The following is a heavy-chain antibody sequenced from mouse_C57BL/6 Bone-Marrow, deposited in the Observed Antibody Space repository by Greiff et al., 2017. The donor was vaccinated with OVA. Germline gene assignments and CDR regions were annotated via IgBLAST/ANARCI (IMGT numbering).Heavy chain of an antibody. D-gene: IGHD2-4*01. CDR2: ISYDGSN. J-gene: IGHJ4*01. V-gene: IGHV3-6*01. Sequence: VQLKESGPGLVKPSQSLSLTCSVTGYSITSGYYWNWLRPFPGNKLEWMGSISYDGSNTYHPSLKNRISFTRDTSKNQFFLKLKSVTTEDTATDYGAREPGYEYDVDAMDYWGQGTSVTVSS. CDR3: AREPGYEYDVDAMDY. CDR1: GYSITSGYY.